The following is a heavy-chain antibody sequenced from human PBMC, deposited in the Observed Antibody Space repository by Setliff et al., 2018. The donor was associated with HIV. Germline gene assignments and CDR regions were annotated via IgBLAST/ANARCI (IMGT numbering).Heavy chain of an antibody. D-gene: IGHD3-16*01. CDR1: GYSLSSGFY. CDR3: ARRTIWGDAFDV. Sequence: SETLSLTCSVSGYSLSSGFYWGWIRQAPGKGLEWIANIYRSGNTYNNPYLKSRVTMSLDTSKNQVSLRLTSVTAADTAIYYCARRTIWGDAFDVWGQGTMVTVSS. V-gene: IGHV4-38-2*01. J-gene: IGHJ3*01. CDR2: IYRSGNT.